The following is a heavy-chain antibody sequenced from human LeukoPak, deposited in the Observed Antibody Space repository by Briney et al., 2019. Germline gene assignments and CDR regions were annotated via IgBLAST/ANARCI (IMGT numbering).Heavy chain of an antibody. V-gene: IGHV3-23*01. D-gene: IGHD5-12*01. CDR3: VKGGYDFVEVAYFDF. CDR2: ISGSGGST. J-gene: IGHJ4*02. CDR1: GFTFSSYA. Sequence: PGGSLRLSCAASGFTFSSYAMSWVRQAPGKGLEWVSAISGSGGSTYYADSVKGRFTISRDNSKNTLYLQMNSLRVEDTAVYYRVKGGYDFVEVAYFDFWGQGTLVTVSS.